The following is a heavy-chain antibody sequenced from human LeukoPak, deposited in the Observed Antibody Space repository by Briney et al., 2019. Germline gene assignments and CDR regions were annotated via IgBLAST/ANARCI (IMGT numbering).Heavy chain of an antibody. CDR2: FYYSGST. Sequence: SETLSLTCAVSGGSISRGGYSWSWIRQPPGKGLEWIGYFYYSGSTYYNPSLKSRVTISLGTSKNQLSLKLSSVTAADTAVYYCARDLAAAGTIDPWGQGTLVTVSS. CDR3: ARDLAAAGTIDP. J-gene: IGHJ5*02. CDR1: GGSISRGGYS. D-gene: IGHD6-13*01. V-gene: IGHV4-30-4*07.